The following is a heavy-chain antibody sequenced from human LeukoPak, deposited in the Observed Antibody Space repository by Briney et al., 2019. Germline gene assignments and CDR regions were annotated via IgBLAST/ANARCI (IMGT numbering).Heavy chain of an antibody. CDR3: ARRGGSRGYYDAFDI. D-gene: IGHD3-22*01. CDR1: GFTFSTYN. CDR2: VGTAGDT. Sequence: PGGSLRLSCTASGFTFSTYNMHWVRQPTGKGLEWVSAVGTAGDTYYPGSVKGRFTISRENAKNSLYLQMNSLRVGDTAVHYCARRGGSRGYYDAFDIWGQGTMVTVSS. J-gene: IGHJ3*02. V-gene: IGHV3-13*01.